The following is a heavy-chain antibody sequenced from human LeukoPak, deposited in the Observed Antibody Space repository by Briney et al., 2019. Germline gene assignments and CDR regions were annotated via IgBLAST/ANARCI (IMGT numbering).Heavy chain of an antibody. V-gene: IGHV1-2*06. CDR3: ARDDYDSSGYPQPIDY. CDR2: INPNSGGT. CDR1: GYTFTGYY. J-gene: IGHJ4*02. Sequence: GASVKVSCKXSGYTFTGYYMHWVRQTPGQGLEWMGRINPNSGGTNYAQKFQGRVTMTRDTSISTAYMELSRLRSDDTAVYYCARDDYDSSGYPQPIDYWGQGTLVTDSS. D-gene: IGHD3-22*01.